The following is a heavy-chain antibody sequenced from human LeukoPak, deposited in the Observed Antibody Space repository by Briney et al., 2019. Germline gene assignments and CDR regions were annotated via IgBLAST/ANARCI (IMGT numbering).Heavy chain of an antibody. CDR1: GGSFSGYY. CDR2: INHSGST. Sequence: SETLSLTCAVYGGSFSGYYWSWIRQPPGKGLEWIGEINHSGSTNYNPSLKSRVTISVDTSKNQFSLKLSSVTAADTAVYYCAGLVWGSDRHFGGQGTPVTVSS. D-gene: IGHD3-16*02. J-gene: IGHJ4*02. V-gene: IGHV4-34*01. CDR3: AGLVWGSDRHF.